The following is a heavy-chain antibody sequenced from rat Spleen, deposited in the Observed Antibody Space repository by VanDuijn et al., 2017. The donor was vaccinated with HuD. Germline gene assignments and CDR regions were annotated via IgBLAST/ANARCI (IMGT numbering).Heavy chain of an antibody. D-gene: IGHD2-2*01. CDR2: ISYDGGST. CDR1: GFTFSNYG. V-gene: IGHV5-20*01. J-gene: IGHJ2*01. Sequence: EVQLVESGGGLVQPGRSLKLSCAASGFTFSNYGMAWVRQTPTKGLEWVASISYDGGSTYYRDSVKGRFTISRDNAKSTLYLQMESLRSEDTATYYCAKDIGYPFAYWGQGVMVTVSS. CDR3: AKDIGYPFAY.